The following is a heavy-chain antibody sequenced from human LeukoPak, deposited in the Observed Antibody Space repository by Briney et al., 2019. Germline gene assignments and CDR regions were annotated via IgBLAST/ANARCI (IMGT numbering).Heavy chain of an antibody. V-gene: IGHV3-48*03. CDR2: ISSSGSTI. J-gene: IGHJ6*02. CDR3: ARDSGFPYYYYGMDV. Sequence: PGGSLRLSCAASGFTFSSYEMNWVRQAPGEGLEWVSYISSSGSTIYYADSVKGRFTISRDNAKNSLYLQMNSLRAEDTAVYYCARDSGFPYYYYGMDVWGQGTTVTVSS. CDR1: GFTFSSYE.